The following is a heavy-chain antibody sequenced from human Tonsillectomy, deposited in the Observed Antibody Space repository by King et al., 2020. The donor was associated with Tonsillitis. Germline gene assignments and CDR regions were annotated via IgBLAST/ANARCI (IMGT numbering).Heavy chain of an antibody. CDR1: GFTFSDYY. CDR2: ISNTGATI. V-gene: IGHV3-11*01. Sequence: VQLVESGGGLVKPGGSLRLSCVASGFTFSDYYMSWIRQAPGKGLEWVAYISNTGATIYYSDSLKGRFTISRDNDKNSLYLQMNSLRAEDTAIYYCARTRYFGGVRFDYWGQGTLVTVSS. J-gene: IGHJ4*02. CDR3: ARTRYFGGVRFDY. D-gene: IGHD3-9*01.